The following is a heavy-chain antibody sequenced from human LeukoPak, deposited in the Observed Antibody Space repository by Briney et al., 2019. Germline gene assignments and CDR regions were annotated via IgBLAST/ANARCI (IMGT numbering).Heavy chain of an antibody. Sequence: SVKVSCKASGGTFSNYAISWVRQAPRQGLEWMGGIIPIFDTADNAQKFQGRLTITADESTSTAYMELSSLRAEDTAVYYCARDLLGSATSYSSGAWDYWGQGTLVTVSS. V-gene: IGHV1-69*13. J-gene: IGHJ4*02. CDR3: ARDLLGSATSYSSGAWDY. CDR2: IIPIFDTA. CDR1: GGTFSNYA. D-gene: IGHD3-9*01.